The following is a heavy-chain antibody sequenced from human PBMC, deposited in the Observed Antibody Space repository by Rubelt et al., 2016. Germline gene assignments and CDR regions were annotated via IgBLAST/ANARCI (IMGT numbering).Heavy chain of an antibody. J-gene: IGHJ4*02. CDR1: GGSISSSSYY. V-gene: IGHV4-39*01. CDR2: IYYSGST. Sequence: QVQLQQWGPGLVKPSETLSLTCTVSGGSISSSSYYWGWIRQPPGKGLEWIGSIYYSGSTYYNPSLKSRVTISVDTSKNQFSLKLGSVTAADTAGYYCARTYYYDSSGPVDYWGQGTLVTVSS. D-gene: IGHD3-22*01. CDR3: ARTYYYDSSGPVDY.